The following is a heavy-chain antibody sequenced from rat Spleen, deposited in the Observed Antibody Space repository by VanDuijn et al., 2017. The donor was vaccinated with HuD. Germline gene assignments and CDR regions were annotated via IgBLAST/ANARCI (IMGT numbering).Heavy chain of an antibody. CDR3: ARHRREASGVMDV. Sequence: QVQVKESGPGLVQPSQTLSLTCTVSGFSLTSNGVSWVRQTPGKGLEWIAAISSGGSTYYNSALKSRLSISRDTSKSKVFLKMNSLQPEDTGTSNCARHRREASGVMDVWGQGASVTVSS. CDR1: GFSLTSNG. D-gene: IGHD1-11*01. CDR2: ISSGGST. J-gene: IGHJ4*01. V-gene: IGHV2S12*01.